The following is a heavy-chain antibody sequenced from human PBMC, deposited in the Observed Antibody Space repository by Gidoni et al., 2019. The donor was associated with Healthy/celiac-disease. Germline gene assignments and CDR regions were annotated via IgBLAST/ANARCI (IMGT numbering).Heavy chain of an antibody. CDR3: AREGTEGHYYGSGSYAGWFDP. V-gene: IGHV3-48*03. Sequence: EVQLVESGGGLVQPGESLRLSCAASGFTFSSDEMNCVRQAPGQGLEWVSYISSSGSTIYYADSVKGRFTISRDNAKNSLYLQMNSLRAEDTAVYYCAREGTEGHYYGSGSYAGWFDPWGQGTLVTVSS. CDR2: ISSSGSTI. D-gene: IGHD3-10*01. J-gene: IGHJ5*02. CDR1: GFTFSSDE.